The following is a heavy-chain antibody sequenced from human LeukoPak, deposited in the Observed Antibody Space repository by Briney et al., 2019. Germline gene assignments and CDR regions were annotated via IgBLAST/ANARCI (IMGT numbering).Heavy chain of an antibody. Sequence: GGSLRLSCAASGLSIRNFWMHWVRQAPGKGLEWVAIIDKDGNEIKYVDSVKGRYTLSRDNAKNSVYLQMNSLTTEDTALYYCVTDGDKWNDFEYWGQGTLVTVSS. CDR3: VTDGDKWNDFEY. V-gene: IGHV3-7*01. J-gene: IGHJ4*02. D-gene: IGHD1-1*01. CDR2: IDKDGNEI. CDR1: GLSIRNFW.